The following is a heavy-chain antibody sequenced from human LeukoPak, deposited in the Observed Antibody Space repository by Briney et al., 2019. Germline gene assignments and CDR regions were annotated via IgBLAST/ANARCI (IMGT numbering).Heavy chain of an antibody. J-gene: IGHJ4*02. CDR1: GFTFDDYA. D-gene: IGHD6-13*01. V-gene: IGHV3-23*01. CDR2: ISSGGNT. Sequence: PGRSLRLSCAASGFTFDDYAMHWVRQAPGKGLEWVPGISSGGNTYYADSVKGRFTIPRDNSENTLNLQMNSLRAEDTAIYYCAKARAGDITAAFNYWGQGTLVTVSS. CDR3: AKARAGDITAAFNY.